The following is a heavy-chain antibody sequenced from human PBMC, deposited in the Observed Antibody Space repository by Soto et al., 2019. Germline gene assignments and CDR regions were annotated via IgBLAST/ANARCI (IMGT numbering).Heavy chain of an antibody. CDR3: ARDHYDILTGYYRFDY. V-gene: IGHV3-30-3*01. CDR2: ISYDGSNK. Sequence: PGGSLRLSCAASGFTFSSYAMHWVRQATGKGLEWVAVISYDGSNKYYADSVKGRFTISRDNSKNTLYLQMNSLRAEDTAVYYCARDHYDILTGYYRFDYWGQGTLVTVSS. CDR1: GFTFSSYA. J-gene: IGHJ4*02. D-gene: IGHD3-9*01.